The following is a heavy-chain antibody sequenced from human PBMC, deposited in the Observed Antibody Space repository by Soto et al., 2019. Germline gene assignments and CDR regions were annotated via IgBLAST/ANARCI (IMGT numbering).Heavy chain of an antibody. D-gene: IGHD3-3*01. CDR1: GFTFSSYW. Sequence: GGSLRLSCAASGFTFSSYWMHWVRQAPGKGLVWVSRINSDGSSTSYADSVKGRFTISRDNAKNTLYLQMNSLRAEDTAVYYCARDVEPYDFWSGYYVFDYWGQGTLVTVPQ. V-gene: IGHV3-74*01. CDR3: ARDVEPYDFWSGYYVFDY. J-gene: IGHJ4*02. CDR2: INSDGSST.